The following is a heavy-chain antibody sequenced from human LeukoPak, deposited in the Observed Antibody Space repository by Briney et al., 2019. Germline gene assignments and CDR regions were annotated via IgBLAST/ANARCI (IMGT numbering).Heavy chain of an antibody. V-gene: IGHV3-7*03. J-gene: IGHJ3*01. CDR1: GFTFSSYW. CDR3: AKNNGVRYLDWLASAFDV. D-gene: IGHD3-9*01. Sequence: GGSLRLSCAASGFTFSSYWMSWVRQAPGKGLEWVANIKQDGSEKYYVDSVKGRFTISRDSAKNSLYLQMNSLRAEDTAFYYCAKNNGVRYLDWLASAFDVWGQGTMVTVSS. CDR2: IKQDGSEK.